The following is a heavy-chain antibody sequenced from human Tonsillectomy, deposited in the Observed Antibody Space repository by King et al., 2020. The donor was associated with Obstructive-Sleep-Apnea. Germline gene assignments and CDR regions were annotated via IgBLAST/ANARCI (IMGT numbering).Heavy chain of an antibody. CDR3: ARQGDFDAFDI. D-gene: IGHD1-26*01. CDR1: GGSISSYY. CDR2: IYYSGST. V-gene: IGHV4-59*08. Sequence: VQLQESGPGLVKPSETLSLTCTVSGGSISSYYWSWIRQPPGKGLEWIGYIYYSGSTNYNPSLKSRVTISVDTSKNQFSLKLSSVTAADTAVYYCARQGDFDAFDIWGQGTMVTVSS. J-gene: IGHJ3*02.